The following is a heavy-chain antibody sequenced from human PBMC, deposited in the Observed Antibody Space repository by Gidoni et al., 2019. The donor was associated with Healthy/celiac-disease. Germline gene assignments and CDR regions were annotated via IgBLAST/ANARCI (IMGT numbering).Heavy chain of an antibody. CDR1: GGSISSYY. CDR3: ARDNGYKRHRVSLPHY. J-gene: IGHJ4*02. V-gene: IGHV4-59*01. CDR2: IYYSGST. Sequence: QVQLQESGPGLVKPSETLSLTCTVSGGSISSYYWSWIRQPPGKGLEWIGYIYYSGSTNYNPSLKSRVTISVDTSKNQFSLKLSSVTAADTAVYYCARDNGYKRHRVSLPHYWGQGTLVTVSS. D-gene: IGHD6-25*01.